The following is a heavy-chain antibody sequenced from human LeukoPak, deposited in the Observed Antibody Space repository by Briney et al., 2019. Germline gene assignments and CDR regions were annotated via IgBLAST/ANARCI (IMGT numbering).Heavy chain of an antibody. CDR3: ARGDVWSDY. CDR2: IHNDGITE. CDR1: GFIFSSFG. Sequence: GGSLRLSCAASGFIFSSFGMHWVRQTPGKGLEWLTFIHNDGITEYYADSVKGRFTISRDNSKNTVYLQMNSLRAEDTAVYYRARGDVWSDYWGQGTLVTVSS. J-gene: IGHJ4*02. V-gene: IGHV3-30*02. D-gene: IGHD2-8*01.